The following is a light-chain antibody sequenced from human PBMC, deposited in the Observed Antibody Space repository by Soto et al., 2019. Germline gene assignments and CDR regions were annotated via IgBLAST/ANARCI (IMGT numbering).Light chain of an antibody. J-gene: IGLJ1*01. CDR2: GNI. V-gene: IGLV1-40*01. CDR3: QSYGSTLSARYV. Sequence: QSVLTQPPSVSGAPGQRVTISCTGGSSNIGAGYDVHWYQQRPGTAPKLLIFGNINRPSGVPDRFSGSKSGTSASLAITGLQAEDEGDYYCQSYGSTLSARYVFGTGTKVTV. CDR1: SSNIGAGYD.